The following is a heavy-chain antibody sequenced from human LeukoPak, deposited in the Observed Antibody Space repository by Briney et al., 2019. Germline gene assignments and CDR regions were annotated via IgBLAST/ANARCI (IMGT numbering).Heavy chain of an antibody. Sequence: GGSLRLSCAASGFTFDDYTMHWVRQAPGKGLEWVSLISWDGGSTHYADSVKGRFTISRDNSKNSLYLQMNSLRTEDTALYYCAKGLTRRVQSRFDYWGQGTLVTVSS. CDR3: AKGLTRRVQSRFDY. J-gene: IGHJ4*02. CDR2: ISWDGGST. D-gene: IGHD1-1*01. V-gene: IGHV3-43*01. CDR1: GFTFDDYT.